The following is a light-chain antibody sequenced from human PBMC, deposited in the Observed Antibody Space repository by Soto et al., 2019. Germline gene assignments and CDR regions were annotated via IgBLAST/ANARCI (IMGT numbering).Light chain of an antibody. CDR3: SSYTSLNNVL. J-gene: IGLJ2*01. V-gene: IGLV2-14*03. CDR1: SSDIGSYNY. CDR2: DVT. Sequence: QSALTQPASVSGSPGQSITISCTGTSSDIGSYNYVSWYQQHPGKAPKLVIFDVTSRPSGVSNLFSGSKSGNTASLTISGVQAEDEAYFYCSSYTSLNNVLFGGGTKLTVL.